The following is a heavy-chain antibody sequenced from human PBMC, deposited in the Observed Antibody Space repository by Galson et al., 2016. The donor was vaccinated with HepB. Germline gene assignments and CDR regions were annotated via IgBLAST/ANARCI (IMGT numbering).Heavy chain of an antibody. V-gene: IGHV1-58*01. D-gene: IGHD3-3*01. Sequence: SVKVSCKASGFTFTSSAVQWVRQARGQRLEWIGWIVVGSGNTKYAQKFQERVTITRDMSTSTAYMELSSLRSEDTAVYYCEAENRVLRFLVWLSPYYYYGVAVWGQGNPGHRLL. CDR2: IVVGSGNT. J-gene: IGHJ6*02. CDR3: EAENRVLRFLVWLSPYYYYGVAV. CDR1: GFTFTSSA.